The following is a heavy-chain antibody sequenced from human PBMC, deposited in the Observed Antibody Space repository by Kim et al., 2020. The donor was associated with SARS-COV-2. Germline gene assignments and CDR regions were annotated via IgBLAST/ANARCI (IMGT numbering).Heavy chain of an antibody. D-gene: IGHD4-17*01. Sequence: GGSLRRSCAASGFTFSNAWMTWVRQAPGKGLEWVGRIKSKTDGGTTDYAAPVKGRFTISRDDSKNTLYLQMSSLKTEDTAVYYCTTDFPLDGDYGGYWGQGTLVTVSS. J-gene: IGHJ4*02. V-gene: IGHV3-15*01. CDR1: GFTFSNAW. CDR2: IKSKTDGGTT. CDR3: TTDFPLDGDYGGY.